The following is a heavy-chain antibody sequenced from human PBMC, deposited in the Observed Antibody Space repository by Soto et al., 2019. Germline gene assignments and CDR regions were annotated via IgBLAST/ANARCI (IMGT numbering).Heavy chain of an antibody. V-gene: IGHV3-43*01. D-gene: IGHD3-9*01. CDR1: GFTFDDYT. J-gene: IGHJ6*02. CDR2: ISWDGGST. Sequence: SGGSLRLSCAASGFTFDDYTMHWVRQAPGKGLEWVSLISWDGGSTYYADSVKGRFTISRDNSKNSLYLQMNSLRTEDTALYYCAKDLARLRYFDWLPGGGRHYYYYYGMDVWGQGTTVTVS. CDR3: AKDLARLRYFDWLPGGGRHYYYYYGMDV.